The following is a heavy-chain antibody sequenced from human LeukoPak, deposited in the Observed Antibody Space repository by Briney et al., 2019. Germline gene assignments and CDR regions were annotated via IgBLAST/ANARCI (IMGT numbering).Heavy chain of an antibody. Sequence: GGSLRLPCAASGFTFSSYAMSWVRQAPGKGLEWVSAISGSGGSTYYADSVKGRFTISRDNSKNTLYLQMNSLRAEDTAVYYCAKGSCSSTSCHPAFDIWGQGTMVTVSS. J-gene: IGHJ3*02. CDR1: GFTFSSYA. CDR2: ISGSGGST. D-gene: IGHD2-2*01. CDR3: AKGSCSSTSCHPAFDI. V-gene: IGHV3-23*01.